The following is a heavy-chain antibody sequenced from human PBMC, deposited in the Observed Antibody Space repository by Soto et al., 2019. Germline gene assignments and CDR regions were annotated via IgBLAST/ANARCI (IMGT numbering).Heavy chain of an antibody. J-gene: IGHJ3*02. V-gene: IGHV1-8*01. Sequence: ASVKVSCKASGYTFTSYDINWVRQATGQGLEWMGWMNPNSGKTGYAQKFQGRVTMTRNTSISTAYMELSSLRSEDTAVYYCASIAVARTSGAFDIPGPPTIVTLSS. CDR3: ASIAVARTSGAFDI. CDR1: GYTFTSYD. CDR2: MNPNSGKT. D-gene: IGHD6-19*01.